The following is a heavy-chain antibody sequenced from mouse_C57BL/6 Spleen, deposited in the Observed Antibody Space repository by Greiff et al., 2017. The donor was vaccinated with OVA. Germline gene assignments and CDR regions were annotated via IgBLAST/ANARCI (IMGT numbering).Heavy chain of an antibody. V-gene: IGHV5-16*01. CDR3: ARERVGSYYLDY. J-gene: IGHJ2*01. D-gene: IGHD1-1*01. Sequence: EVKLVESEGGLVQPGSSMKLSCTASGFTFSDYYMAWVRQVPEKGLEWVANINYDGSSTYYLDSLKSRFIISRDNAKNILYLQMSSLKSEDTATYYCARERVGSYYLDYWGQGTTLTVSS. CDR2: INYDGSST. CDR1: GFTFSDYY.